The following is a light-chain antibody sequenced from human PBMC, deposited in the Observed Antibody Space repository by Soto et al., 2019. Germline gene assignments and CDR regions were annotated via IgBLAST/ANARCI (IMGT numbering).Light chain of an antibody. J-gene: IGKJ5*01. CDR2: DAA. CDR1: QSVSSY. Sequence: EIVLTQSPATLSLSPGERATLSCRASQSVSSYLALYQQKPGQAPRLLIYDAANRATGIPARFSGSGSGTDYTLTISSLEPEDVAVYYCQQRSNWPQVTFGQGTRLEIK. V-gene: IGKV3-11*01. CDR3: QQRSNWPQVT.